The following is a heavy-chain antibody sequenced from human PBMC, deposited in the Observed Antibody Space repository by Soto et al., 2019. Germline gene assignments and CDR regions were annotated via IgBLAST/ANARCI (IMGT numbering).Heavy chain of an antibody. CDR1: GFTFSSYG. Sequence: GGSLRLSCAASGFTFSSYGMHWVRQATGKGLEWVAVISYDGSNKYYADSVKGRFTISRDNSKNTLYLQMNSLRAEDTAVYYCAKSVYNWNDGFFDYWGQGTLVTVSS. CDR2: ISYDGSNK. D-gene: IGHD1-1*01. CDR3: AKSVYNWNDGFFDY. J-gene: IGHJ4*02. V-gene: IGHV3-30*18.